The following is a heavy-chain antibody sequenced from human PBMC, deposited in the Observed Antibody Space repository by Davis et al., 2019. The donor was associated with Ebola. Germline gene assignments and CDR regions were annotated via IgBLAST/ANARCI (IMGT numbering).Heavy chain of an antibody. CDR1: GFSLSTSGVG. J-gene: IGHJ4*02. Sequence: SGPTLVKPPQTLTLTCTFSGFSLSTSGVGVGWIRQPPGKALEWLALIYWDDDKRYSPSLKSRLTITKDTSKNQVVLTMTNMDPVDTATYYCALNAPIAVAGTGYFDYWGQGTLVTVSS. D-gene: IGHD6-19*01. CDR3: ALNAPIAVAGTGYFDY. V-gene: IGHV2-5*02. CDR2: IYWDDDK.